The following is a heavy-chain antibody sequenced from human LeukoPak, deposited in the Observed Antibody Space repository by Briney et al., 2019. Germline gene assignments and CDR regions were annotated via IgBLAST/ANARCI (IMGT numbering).Heavy chain of an antibody. CDR3: AKDRAQQLVLDF. D-gene: IGHD6-13*01. CDR2: IIGSGSST. CDR1: GFTFITYS. V-gene: IGHV3-23*01. Sequence: GGSLRLSCAASGFTFITYSMHWVRQAPGKGLEWVSAIIGSGSSTYYADSVKGRFTISRDNSKNTLFLQMNSLRAEDTAVYYCAKDRAQQLVLDFWGQGTLVTVSS. J-gene: IGHJ4*02.